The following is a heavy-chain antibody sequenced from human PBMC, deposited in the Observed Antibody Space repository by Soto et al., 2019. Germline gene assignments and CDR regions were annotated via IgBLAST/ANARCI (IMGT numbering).Heavy chain of an antibody. J-gene: IGHJ6*02. V-gene: IGHV1-69*13. D-gene: IGHD4-17*01. CDR1: GGTFSSYA. Sequence: SVKVSCKASGGTFSSYAISWVRQAPGQGLEWMGGIIPIFGTANYAQKFQGRATITADESTSTAYMELSSLRSEDTAVYYCARPTTLLSPRGLYYYLMDVWGQGTTVTVSS. CDR2: IIPIFGTA. CDR3: ARPTTLLSPRGLYYYLMDV.